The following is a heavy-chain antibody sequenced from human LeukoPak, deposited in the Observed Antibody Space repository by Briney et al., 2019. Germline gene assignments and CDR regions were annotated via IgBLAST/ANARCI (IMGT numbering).Heavy chain of an antibody. J-gene: IGHJ3*02. CDR2: ISGSSSTI. CDR3: ATLDAFDI. CDR1: GFTFSSYS. Sequence: QPGGSLRLSCAASGFTFSSYSMNWVRQAPGKGLEWVSYISGSSSTIYYADSVKGRFTISRDNAKNSLYLQMNTLRAEDTAVYYCATLDAFDIWGQGTMVTVSS. V-gene: IGHV3-48*04.